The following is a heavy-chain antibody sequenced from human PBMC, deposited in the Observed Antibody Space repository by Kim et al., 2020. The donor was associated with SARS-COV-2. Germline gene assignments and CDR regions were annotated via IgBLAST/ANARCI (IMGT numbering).Heavy chain of an antibody. V-gene: IGHV3-7*05. CDR2: VREDGSEK. D-gene: IGHD3-16*01. CDR3: ARDRHYVNYFYYAMDV. CDR1: GFTFSRYW. J-gene: IGHJ6*01. Sequence: GGSLRLSCAASGFTFSRYWMSWVRQAPGKGLEWVANVREDGSEKYYVESVKGRFTVSRDNAKSSLYLQMYSLRAEDMAVYYCARDRHYVNYFYYAMDV.